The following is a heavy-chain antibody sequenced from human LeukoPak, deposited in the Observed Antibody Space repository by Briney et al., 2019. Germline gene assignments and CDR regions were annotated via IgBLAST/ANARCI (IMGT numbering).Heavy chain of an antibody. CDR3: ARDVGYYDSSGYYYAAQGGAFDI. J-gene: IGHJ3*02. D-gene: IGHD3-22*01. CDR2: IYTSGST. Sequence: NSSETLSLTCTVSGGSISSYYWSWIRQPAGKGLEWIGRIYTSGSTNYNPSLKSRVTMSVDTSKNQFSLKLSSVTAADTAVYYCARDVGYYDSSGYYYAAQGGAFDIWGQGTMVTVSS. V-gene: IGHV4-4*07. CDR1: GGSISSYY.